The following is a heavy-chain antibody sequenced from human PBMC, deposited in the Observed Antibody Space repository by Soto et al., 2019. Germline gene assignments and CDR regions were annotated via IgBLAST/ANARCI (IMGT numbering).Heavy chain of an antibody. Sequence: SETLSLTCTVSGGSISSSSYYWGWIRQPPGKGLEWIGSIYYSGSTYYNPSLKSRVTISVDTSKNQFSLKLSSVTAADTAVYYCARLYDYIWGSYRPGFDYWGQGTLVTVSS. CDR2: IYYSGST. V-gene: IGHV4-39*01. CDR1: GGSISSSSYY. J-gene: IGHJ4*02. CDR3: ARLYDYIWGSYRPGFDY. D-gene: IGHD3-16*02.